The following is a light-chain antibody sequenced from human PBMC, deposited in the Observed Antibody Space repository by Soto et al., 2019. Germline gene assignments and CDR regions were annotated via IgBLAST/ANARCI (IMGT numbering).Light chain of an antibody. CDR3: QQYGTSPWT. CDR2: IAS. V-gene: IGKV3-20*01. J-gene: IGKJ1*01. CDR1: QSISSNY. Sequence: EIVLTQSPGTLSLFAGERATLSCRATQSISSNYLAWYQQKPGQAPRLLIYIASRRATGIPDRFSGSGSGTDFTLTISSLEPEDSAVYYCQQYGTSPWTFGQGTKVEIK.